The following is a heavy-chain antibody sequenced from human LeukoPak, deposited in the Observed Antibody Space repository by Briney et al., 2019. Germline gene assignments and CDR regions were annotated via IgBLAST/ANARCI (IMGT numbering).Heavy chain of an antibody. Sequence: PGRSLRLSCAASGFTFDDYAMHWVRQAPGKGLEWVSGISWNSGSIGYADSVKGRFTISRDNAKNSLYLQMNSLRAEDTALYYCAKDKRRYYYGSGSYSNPYFDYWGQGTLVTVSS. D-gene: IGHD3-10*01. J-gene: IGHJ4*02. CDR3: AKDKRRYYYGSGSYSNPYFDY. CDR1: GFTFDDYA. V-gene: IGHV3-9*01. CDR2: ISWNSGSI.